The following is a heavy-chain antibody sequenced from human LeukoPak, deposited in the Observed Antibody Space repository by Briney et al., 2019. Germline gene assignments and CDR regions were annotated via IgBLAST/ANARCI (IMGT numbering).Heavy chain of an antibody. CDR2: IYYSGNT. CDR3: ARQPGSYSYDYFDY. J-gene: IGHJ4*02. D-gene: IGHD3-16*02. CDR1: GGSISISSNY. Sequence: SETLTLTCIVSGGSISISSNYWGWIRQPQGKGLEWIVSIYYSGNTYYTPSLKNGVTISIDTSKNQFSLKLSSVTAADTAVYYCARQPGSYSYDYFDYWGQGTLVTVSS. V-gene: IGHV4-39*01.